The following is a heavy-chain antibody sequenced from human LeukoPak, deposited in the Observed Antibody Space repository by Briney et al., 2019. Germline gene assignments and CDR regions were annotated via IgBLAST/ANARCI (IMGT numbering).Heavy chain of an antibody. J-gene: IGHJ3*02. Sequence: GGSLRLSCAASGFTFNTYTMSWVRQAPGKGLEWVSGINWNGGSTGYADSVKGRFTISRDNAKNSLYLQMNSLRAEDTALYHCARDISSGWLNDAFDIWGQGTMVTVSS. CDR3: ARDISSGWLNDAFDI. CDR1: GFTFNTYT. V-gene: IGHV3-20*01. D-gene: IGHD6-19*01. CDR2: INWNGGST.